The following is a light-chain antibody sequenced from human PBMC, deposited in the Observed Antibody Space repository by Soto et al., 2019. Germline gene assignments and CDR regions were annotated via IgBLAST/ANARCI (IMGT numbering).Light chain of an antibody. CDR1: SGSIVSNY. V-gene: IGLV6-57*04. CDR2: EDS. J-gene: IGLJ2*01. Sequence: NFMLTQPPSLSESPGKTVTISCTRSSGSIVSNYVQWYQQRPGSAPSTIIFEDSQRPSGVPDRFSGSIDHSSNSAFLTISGLRTEDEADYYCQSYAASDLIILGGGTTLTVL. CDR3: QSYAASDLII.